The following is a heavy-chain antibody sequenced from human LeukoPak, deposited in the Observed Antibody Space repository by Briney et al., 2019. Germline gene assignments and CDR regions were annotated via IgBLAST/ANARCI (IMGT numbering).Heavy chain of an antibody. D-gene: IGHD1-26*01. V-gene: IGHV6-1*01. CDR1: GDSFSSNSVA. Sequence: SQTLSLTCAISGDSFSSNSVAWNWIRQSPSRGLEWLVRTYYRSKLYNDYAVSVKIRITINPDTSKNQFSLQLNPVTPEDTAVYYCARQRLYQGRGDYYGMDVWGQGTTVTVSS. J-gene: IGHJ6*02. CDR3: ARQRLYQGRGDYYGMDV. CDR2: TYYRSKLYN.